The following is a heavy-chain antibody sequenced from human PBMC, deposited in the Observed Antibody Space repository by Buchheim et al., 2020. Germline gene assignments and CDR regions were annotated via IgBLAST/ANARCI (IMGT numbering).Heavy chain of an antibody. Sequence: QIQLVESGGGVVQPGRSLRLSCAASGFTFNNYAMHWVRQAPGKGLEWVAVIWYDGSNKYYADSVKGRFTISRDNSKNTLYLQMNSLQADDTAVYHCARAQKQWLVSYYSGMDVWGQGTT. CDR3: ARAQKQWLVSYYSGMDV. J-gene: IGHJ6*02. CDR1: GFTFNNYA. CDR2: IWYDGSNK. D-gene: IGHD6-19*01. V-gene: IGHV3-33*01.